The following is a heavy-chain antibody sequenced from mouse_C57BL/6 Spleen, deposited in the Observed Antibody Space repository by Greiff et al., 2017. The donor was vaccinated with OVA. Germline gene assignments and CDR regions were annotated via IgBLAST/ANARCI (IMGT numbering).Heavy chain of an antibody. J-gene: IGHJ4*01. CDR2: IRNKANGYTT. CDR3: AKYPNGGMDY. V-gene: IGHV7-3*01. D-gene: IGHD4-1*01. Sequence: DVKLVESGGGLVQPGGSLSLSCAASGFTFTAYSMSWVRQPPGKALEWLGFIRNKANGYTTEYSASVKGRFTIYRDNTQSIHYLQMNALRAEDNATYYCAKYPNGGMDYWGQGTSVTVSS. CDR1: GFTFTAYS.